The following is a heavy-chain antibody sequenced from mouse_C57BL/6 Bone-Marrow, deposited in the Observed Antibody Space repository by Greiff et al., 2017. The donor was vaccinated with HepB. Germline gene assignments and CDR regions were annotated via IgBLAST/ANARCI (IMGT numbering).Heavy chain of an antibody. D-gene: IGHD4-1*01. CDR2: IDPANGNT. J-gene: IGHJ2*01. Sequence: EVQLVESGAELVKPGASVKLSCTASGFNIKDTYMNWVKQRPEQGLEWIGRIDPANGNTKYDPKFQGKATITADTSSNTAYLQLSSLTSEDTAVYYCARGLGKDYWGQGTTLTVS. CDR1: GFNIKDTY. V-gene: IGHV14-3*02. CDR3: ARGLGKDY.